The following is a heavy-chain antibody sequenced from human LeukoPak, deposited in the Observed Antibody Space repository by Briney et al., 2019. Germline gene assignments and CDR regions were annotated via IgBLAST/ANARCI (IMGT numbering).Heavy chain of an antibody. CDR1: GFTFSSYA. V-gene: IGHV3-23*01. CDR2: IKSSGGST. Sequence: GGSLRLSCAASGFTFSSYAMSWVRQAPGKGLEWVSAIKSSGGSTYYADSVKGRFTISRDNSKNTLYLQMNSPRAEDTAIYYCAKAYSGTYLSFDYWGQGTLVTVSS. J-gene: IGHJ4*02. CDR3: AKAYSGTYLSFDY. D-gene: IGHD1-26*01.